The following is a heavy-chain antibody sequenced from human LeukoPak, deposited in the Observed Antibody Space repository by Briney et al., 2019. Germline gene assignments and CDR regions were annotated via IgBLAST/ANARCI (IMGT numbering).Heavy chain of an antibody. J-gene: IGHJ4*02. V-gene: IGHV3-30-3*01. CDR3: AGAPNYDFWSGYPGGTTDY. CDR1: GFTFSSYA. D-gene: IGHD3-3*01. CDR2: ISYDGSNK. Sequence: GRSLRLSCAASGFTFSSYAMHWARQAPGKGLEWVAVISYDGSNKYYADSVKGRFTISRDNSKNTLYLQMNSLRAEDTAVYYCAGAPNYDFWSGYPGGTTDYWGQGTLVTVSS.